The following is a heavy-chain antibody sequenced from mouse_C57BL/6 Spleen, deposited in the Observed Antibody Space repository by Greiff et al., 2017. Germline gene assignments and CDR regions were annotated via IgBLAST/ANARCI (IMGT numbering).Heavy chain of an antibody. Sequence: QVQLQQSGPELVKPGASVKISCKASGYAFSSYWMNWVKQRPGKGLEWIGRIYPGDGDTNYNGKFKGKATLTVDKSSSTAYMQLSSLTSEDSAVYFCARQGDCYDGGFAYWGQGTLVTVSA. CDR3: ARQGDCYDGGFAY. V-gene: IGHV1-82*01. J-gene: IGHJ3*01. CDR2: IYPGDGDT. CDR1: GYAFSSYW. D-gene: IGHD2-12*01.